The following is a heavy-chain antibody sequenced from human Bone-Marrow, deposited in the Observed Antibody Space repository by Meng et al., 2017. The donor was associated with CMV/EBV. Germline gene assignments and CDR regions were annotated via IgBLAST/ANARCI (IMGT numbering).Heavy chain of an antibody. CDR2: INPNSGGT. D-gene: IGHD6-13*01. Sequence: ASVKVSCKASGGTFSSYTISWVRQAPGQGLEWMGWINPNSGGTNYAQKFQGRVTMTRDTSISTAYMELSRLRSDDTAVYYCARDYQYSSSWYTYYYYYGMDVWGQGTTVTVSS. CDR3: ARDYQYSSSWYTYYYYYGMDV. J-gene: IGHJ6*02. CDR1: GGTFSSYT. V-gene: IGHV1-2*02.